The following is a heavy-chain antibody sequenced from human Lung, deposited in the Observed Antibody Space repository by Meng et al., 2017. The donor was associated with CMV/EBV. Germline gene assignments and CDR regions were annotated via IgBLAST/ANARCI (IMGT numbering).Heavy chain of an antibody. V-gene: IGHV3-7*01. Sequence: GGSLRLSGAASGFTFTNYWRTWVRQAPGKGLEWVGDINEAGSVKHYVDSVKGRFTMSRDNDKNSVYLQMTGLRADDTSVYFCAREYWGPDYWGQGTLVTVSS. J-gene: IGHJ4*02. CDR1: GFTFTNYW. D-gene: IGHD2-8*02. CDR3: AREYWGPDY. CDR2: INEAGSVK.